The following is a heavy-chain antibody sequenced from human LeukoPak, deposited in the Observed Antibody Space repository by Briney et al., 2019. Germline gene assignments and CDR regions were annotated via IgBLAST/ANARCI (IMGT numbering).Heavy chain of an antibody. J-gene: IGHJ4*02. CDR2: ISGSGGST. D-gene: IGHD3-22*01. CDR1: GFTFSSYA. CDR3: AKGPDYYDSSGYDY. V-gene: IGHV3-23*01. Sequence: PGGSLRLSCAASGFTFSSYAMSWVRQAPGKGLEWVSAISGSGGSTYHADSVKGRFTISRDNSKNTLYLQMNSLRAEDTAVYYCAKGPDYYDSSGYDYWGQGTLVTVSS.